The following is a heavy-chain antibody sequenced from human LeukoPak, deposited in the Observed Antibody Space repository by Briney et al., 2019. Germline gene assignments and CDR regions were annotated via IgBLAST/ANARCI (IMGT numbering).Heavy chain of an antibody. D-gene: IGHD3-9*01. CDR2: IYYSGST. V-gene: IGHV4-31*03. CDR1: GGSISSGGYY. Sequence: PSQTLSLTCTVSGGSISSGGYYWSWIRQHPGKGLEWIGYIYYSGSTYYNPSLKSRVTISVDTSKNQFSLKLSSVTAADTAVYYCARGHNWLSYAFDIWGQGTMVTVSS. CDR3: ARGHNWLSYAFDI. J-gene: IGHJ3*02.